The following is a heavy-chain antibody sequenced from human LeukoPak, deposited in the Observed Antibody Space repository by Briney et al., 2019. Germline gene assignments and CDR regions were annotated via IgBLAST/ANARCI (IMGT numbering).Heavy chain of an antibody. CDR3: ARGSPFYSGYAVQLDY. V-gene: IGHV1-46*01. Sequence: GASVKVSCKASGYTFTSYYMHWARQAPGQGLEWMGIINPSGGSTRYAQKFQGRVTMTRDTSTSTVYMELSSLRSEDTAVYYCARGSPFYSGYAVQLDYRGQGTLVTVSS. D-gene: IGHD5-12*01. CDR1: GYTFTSYY. J-gene: IGHJ4*02. CDR2: INPSGGST.